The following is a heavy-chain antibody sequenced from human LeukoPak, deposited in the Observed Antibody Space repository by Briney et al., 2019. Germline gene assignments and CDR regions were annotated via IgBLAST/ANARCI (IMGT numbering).Heavy chain of an antibody. CDR2: ISSSGSTI. Sequence: GGSLRLSCAASGFTFSSYEMNWVRQAPGKGLEWVSYISSSGSTIYYADSVKGRFTISRDNAKNSLYLQMNSLRAEDTAVYYCARGSRDYDFWSKDDYWGQGTLVTVSS. D-gene: IGHD3-3*01. J-gene: IGHJ4*02. CDR1: GFTFSSYE. V-gene: IGHV3-48*03. CDR3: ARGSRDYDFWSKDDY.